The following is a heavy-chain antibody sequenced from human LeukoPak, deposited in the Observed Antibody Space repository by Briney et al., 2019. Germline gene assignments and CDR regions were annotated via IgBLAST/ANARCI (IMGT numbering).Heavy chain of an antibody. CDR2: ISYDGNNK. V-gene: IGHV3-30*18. J-gene: IGHJ5*02. Sequence: GGSLRLSCAASGFIFSSYGMHWVRQAPGKGLEWVAVISYDGNNKYYADSVKGRFTISRDNSKNTLYLQMNSLRAEDTAVYYCAKGPSSQVDPNWFDPWGQGTLVTVSS. D-gene: IGHD1-26*01. CDR3: AKGPSSQVDPNWFDP. CDR1: GFIFSSYG.